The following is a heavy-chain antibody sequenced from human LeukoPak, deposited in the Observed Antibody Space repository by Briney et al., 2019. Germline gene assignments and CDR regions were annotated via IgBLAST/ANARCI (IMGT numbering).Heavy chain of an antibody. V-gene: IGHV4-34*01. CDR3: ARGRITMVRGVEKRWKGWFDP. Sequence: SETLSLTCAVYGGSFSGYYWSWIRQPPGKGLEWIGEINHSGSTNYNPSLKSRVTISVDTSKNQFSLKLSSVTAADTAVYYCARGRITMVRGVEKRWKGWFDPWGQGTLSPSPQ. D-gene: IGHD3-10*01. CDR1: GGSFSGYY. CDR2: INHSGST. J-gene: IGHJ5*02.